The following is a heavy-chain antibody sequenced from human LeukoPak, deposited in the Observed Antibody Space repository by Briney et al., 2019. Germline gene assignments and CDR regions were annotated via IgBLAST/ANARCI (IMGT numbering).Heavy chain of an antibody. Sequence: GGSLRLSCAASGFTFDDYAMHWVRQAPGKGLEWVSGISWNSGSIGYADSVKGRFTISRDNAKNSLYLQMNSLRAEDTALYYCAKYGRKWELLAYFDYWGQGTLVTVSS. J-gene: IGHJ4*02. V-gene: IGHV3-9*01. CDR2: ISWNSGSI. CDR1: GFTFDDYA. D-gene: IGHD1-26*01. CDR3: AKYGRKWELLAYFDY.